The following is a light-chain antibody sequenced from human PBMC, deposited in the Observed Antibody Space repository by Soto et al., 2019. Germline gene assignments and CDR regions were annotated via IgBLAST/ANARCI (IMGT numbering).Light chain of an antibody. CDR2: GES. CDR1: QSVSSN. Sequence: EIVIAQCPATLSVSPGERDTLSCMASQSVSSNLAWYQQKPGQSPSLLIYGESTRATGIPARFSGSGSGTEFTLTISSLPSEDFAVYYCRQYNNWPTFGQGTQVDIK. CDR3: RQYNNWPT. V-gene: IGKV3-15*01. J-gene: IGKJ1*01.